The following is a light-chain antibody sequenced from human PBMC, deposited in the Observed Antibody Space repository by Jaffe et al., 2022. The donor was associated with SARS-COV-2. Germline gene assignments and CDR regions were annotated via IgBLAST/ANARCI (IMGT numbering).Light chain of an antibody. V-gene: IGKV1-33*01. CDR3: QQYDRLPLT. CDR2: GAS. CDR1: HHISNF. Sequence: DIQMTQSPSSLSASVGDRVTITCQASHHISNFLNWYQQKPGKVPKLLIYGASNLETGVPSRFSGHGSGTDFTLTINSLQPEDFATYFCQQYDRLPLTFGGGTKVEIK. J-gene: IGKJ4*01.